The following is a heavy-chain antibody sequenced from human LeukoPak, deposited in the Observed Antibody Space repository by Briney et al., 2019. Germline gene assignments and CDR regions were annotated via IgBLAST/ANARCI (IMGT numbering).Heavy chain of an antibody. V-gene: IGHV3-53*01. Sequence: GGSLRLSCAASGFTVSNNEMSWVRQAPGKELEWVSVTRTDGSADYADSVKGRFTVSRDNSKNTLYLQMSSLRVEDTAVYYCRGWLSSYNMDVWGRGTTVTVSS. CDR1: GFTVSNNE. CDR3: RGWLSSYNMDV. D-gene: IGHD3-16*02. J-gene: IGHJ6*03. CDR2: TRTDGSA.